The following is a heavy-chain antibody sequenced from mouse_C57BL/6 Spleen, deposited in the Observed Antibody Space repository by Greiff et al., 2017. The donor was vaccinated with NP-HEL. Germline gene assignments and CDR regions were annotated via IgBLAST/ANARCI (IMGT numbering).Heavy chain of an antibody. V-gene: IGHV1-85*01. CDR1: GYTFTSYD. CDR3: ARSDYYGSTSYFDV. CDR2: IYPRDGSN. J-gene: IGHJ1*03. D-gene: IGHD1-1*01. Sequence: QVQLQQSGPELVKPGASVKLSCKASGYTFTSYDINWVKQRPGQGLEWIGWIYPRDGSNKYNEKFKGKATLTVDTSSSTAYMELHSLISEDSAVYFCARSDYYGSTSYFDVWGTGTTVTVSS.